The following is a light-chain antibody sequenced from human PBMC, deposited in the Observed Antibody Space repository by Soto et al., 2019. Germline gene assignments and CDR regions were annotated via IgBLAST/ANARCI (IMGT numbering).Light chain of an antibody. CDR2: GAS. CDR1: QSVSSN. CDR3: QHYNNWPPGT. Sequence: EIVMTQFPATLSVSPGERATLSCRASQSVSSNLAWYQQKPGQAPRLLIYGASTRATGITARFSGSGSGTEFTLTITSLQSEDFAVYSCQHYNNWPPGTFGQGTKVEIK. J-gene: IGKJ1*01. V-gene: IGKV3-15*01.